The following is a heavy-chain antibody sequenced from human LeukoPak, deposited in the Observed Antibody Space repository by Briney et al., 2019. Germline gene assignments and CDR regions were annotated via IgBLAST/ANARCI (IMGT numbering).Heavy chain of an antibody. CDR3: ARCGYSDLRYYYYMDV. Sequence: SVKVSCKASGGTFSSYAITWVRQAPGQGLEWMGGIIPIFGTTNYAQKFQGRVTITADESTSTAYMELNSLRSEDTAVYYCARCGYSDLRYYYYMDVWGKGTTVTISS. J-gene: IGHJ6*03. CDR1: GGTFSSYA. D-gene: IGHD5-12*01. CDR2: IIPIFGTT. V-gene: IGHV1-69*13.